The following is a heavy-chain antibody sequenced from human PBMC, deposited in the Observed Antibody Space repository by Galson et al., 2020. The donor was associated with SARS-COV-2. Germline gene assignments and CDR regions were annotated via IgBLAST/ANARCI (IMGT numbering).Heavy chain of an antibody. Sequence: GESLKISCAASGFTFGTYWMHWVRQAPGKGLVWVSRISGDGTHTNYADSVKDRFTVSRDNVKNTLYLQMNSLRDEDTAVYYCARELPFDCWGQGTLVTVSS. CDR1: GFTFGTYW. CDR3: ARELPFDC. V-gene: IGHV3-74*01. CDR2: ISGDGTHT. J-gene: IGHJ4*02. D-gene: IGHD2-21*02.